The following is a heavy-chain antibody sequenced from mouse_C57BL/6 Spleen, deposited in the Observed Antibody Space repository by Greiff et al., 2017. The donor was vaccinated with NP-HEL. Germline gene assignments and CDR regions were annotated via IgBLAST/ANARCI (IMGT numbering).Heavy chain of an antibody. Sequence: VQLQQSGAELVRPGASVTLSCKASGYTFTDYEMHWVKQTPVHGLEWIGAIDPETGGTAYTQKFKGKAIMTADTSSNTAYLELRSLTSEDSAVYDGTRDWGEGGGKGTTLTVAS. J-gene: IGHJ2*01. V-gene: IGHV1-15*01. CDR3: TRDWGEG. D-gene: IGHD4-1*01. CDR2: IDPETGGT. CDR1: GYTFTDYE.